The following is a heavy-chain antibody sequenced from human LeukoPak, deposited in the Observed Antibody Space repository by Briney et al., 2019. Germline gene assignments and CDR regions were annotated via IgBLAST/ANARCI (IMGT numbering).Heavy chain of an antibody. D-gene: IGHD6-13*01. V-gene: IGHV1-69*05. Sequence: PGSSVKVSCKASGGTFSSYAISWVRQAPGQGLEWMGRIIPIFGTANYAQKFQGRVTITTDESTSTAYMELSSLRSEDTAVYYCARGRYSSSWYRVGNWFDPWGQGTLVTVSS. CDR1: GGTFSSYA. CDR2: IIPIFGTA. CDR3: ARGRYSSSWYRVGNWFDP. J-gene: IGHJ5*02.